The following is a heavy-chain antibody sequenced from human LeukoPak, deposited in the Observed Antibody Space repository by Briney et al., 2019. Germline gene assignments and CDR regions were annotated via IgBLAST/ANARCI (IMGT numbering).Heavy chain of an antibody. V-gene: IGHV1-69*04. D-gene: IGHD3-9*01. Sequence: ASVKVSCKASGGTFSSYAISWVRQAPGQGLEWMGRIIPILGIANYAQKFQGRVTITADKSTSTAYMELSSLRSEDTAVYYCARDRGPELRYFDWLLDYWGQGTLVTVSS. J-gene: IGHJ4*02. CDR1: GGTFSSYA. CDR2: IIPILGIA. CDR3: ARDRGPELRYFDWLLDY.